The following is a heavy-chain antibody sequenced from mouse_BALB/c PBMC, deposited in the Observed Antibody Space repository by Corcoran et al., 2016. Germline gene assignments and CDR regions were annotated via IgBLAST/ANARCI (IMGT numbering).Heavy chain of an antibody. Sequence: EVQLQKSGAELVRPGALVKLSCKASGFNIKDYYMHWVKQRPEQGLEWIGWIDPENGNTIYDPKFQGKASITADTSSNTAYLQLSSLTSEDTAVYYCASQVYFDYWGQGTTLTVSS. D-gene: IGHD1-3*01. J-gene: IGHJ2*01. CDR3: ASQVYFDY. CDR2: IDPENGNT. V-gene: IGHV14-1*02. CDR1: GFNIKDYY.